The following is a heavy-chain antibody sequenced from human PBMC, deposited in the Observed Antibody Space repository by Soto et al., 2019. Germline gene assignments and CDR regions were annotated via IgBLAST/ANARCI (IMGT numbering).Heavy chain of an antibody. D-gene: IGHD1-26*01. CDR1: GFTFSSFS. J-gene: IGHJ4*02. V-gene: IGHV3-48*01. CDR2: ISSSSSTI. Sequence: GGSLRLSCAASGFTFSSFSMNWLRQAPGKGLEWVSYISSSSSTIYYADSVKGRFTISRDNAKNSLYLQMNSLRAEDTAVYYCARAHILQIDYWGQGTLVTVS. CDR3: ARAHILQIDY.